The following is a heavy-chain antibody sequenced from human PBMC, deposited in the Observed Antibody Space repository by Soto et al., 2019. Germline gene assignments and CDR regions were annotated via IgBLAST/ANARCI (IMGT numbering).Heavy chain of an antibody. V-gene: IGHV3-43*01. CDR2: ISWDGGST. J-gene: IGHJ6*02. Sequence: LRLSCAASGFTFDDYTMHWVRQAPGKGLEWVSLISWDGGSTYYADSVKGRFTISRDNSKNSLYLQMNSLRTEDTALYYCAKDSQSRVYGMDVWGQGTTVTVSS. CDR3: AKDSQSRVYGMDV. CDR1: GFTFDDYT.